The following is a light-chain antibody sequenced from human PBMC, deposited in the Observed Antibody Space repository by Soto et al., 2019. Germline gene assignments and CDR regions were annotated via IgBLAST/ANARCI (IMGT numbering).Light chain of an antibody. CDR1: QSVSSSY. V-gene: IGKV3-20*01. CDR3: QQYGSTPLYT. CDR2: GAS. Sequence: EIVLTQSPGTLSLSPGERATLSCRASQSVSSSYLAWYQHKPGQAPRLLIYGASSRATGIPDRFSGSGSGIDFTLTVSRLVPEDSGVYYCQQYGSTPLYTFGQGTNLEIK. J-gene: IGKJ2*01.